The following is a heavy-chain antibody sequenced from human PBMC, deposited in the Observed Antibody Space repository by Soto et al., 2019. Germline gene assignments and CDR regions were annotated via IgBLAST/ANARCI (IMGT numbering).Heavy chain of an antibody. V-gene: IGHV1-69*12. CDR1: GGTFSSYA. Sequence: QVQLVQSGAEVKKPGSSVKVSCKASGGTFSSYAISWVRQAPGQGLEWMGGIIPIFGTPNYAQKFQGRVTITADESTSTAYMELSSMRAEEAAVYYCGIPTRYYYDSSGQSAWFDPWGQGTLVTVSS. D-gene: IGHD3-22*01. CDR2: IIPIFGTP. J-gene: IGHJ5*02. CDR3: GIPTRYYYDSSGQSAWFDP.